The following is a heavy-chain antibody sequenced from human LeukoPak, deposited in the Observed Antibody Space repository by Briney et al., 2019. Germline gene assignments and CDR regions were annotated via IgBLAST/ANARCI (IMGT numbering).Heavy chain of an antibody. CDR2: IYHSGST. Sequence: PSETESLTCTVSGGSISSSNWWSRVRQPPGKGLEWIGEIYHSGSTNYNPSLKSRVTISVDKSKNQFSLKLSSVTAADTAVYYCATRIAAAGTLLDYWGQGTLVTVSS. J-gene: IGHJ4*02. V-gene: IGHV4-4*02. CDR3: ATRIAAAGTLLDY. D-gene: IGHD6-13*01. CDR1: GGSISSSNW.